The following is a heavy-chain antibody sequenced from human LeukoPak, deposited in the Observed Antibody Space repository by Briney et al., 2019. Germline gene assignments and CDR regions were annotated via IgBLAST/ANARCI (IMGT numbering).Heavy chain of an antibody. CDR3: AGEPQGAFDI. D-gene: IGHD1-14*01. Sequence: SETLSLTCAVYGGSFSGYYWSWIRQPPGKGLEWIGEINHSGRTNYNPSLKSRVTISVDTSKNQFSLKLSSVTAADTAVYYCAGEPQGAFDIWGQGTMVTVSS. CDR1: GGSFSGYY. V-gene: IGHV4-34*01. CDR2: INHSGRT. J-gene: IGHJ3*02.